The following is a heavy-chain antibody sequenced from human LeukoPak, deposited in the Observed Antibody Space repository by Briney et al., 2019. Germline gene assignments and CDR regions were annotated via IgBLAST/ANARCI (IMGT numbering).Heavy chain of an antibody. CDR3: ARHLAVAGNNYFGMDV. Sequence: PSETLSLTCTVSGGSVSSGGYYWSWIRQPPGKGLEWIGYIYYSGSTNYNPSLKSRVTVSVDTSKNQFSLKLNSVTAADTAVYYCARHLAVAGNNYFGMDVWGQGTTVTVSS. V-gene: IGHV4-61*08. CDR2: IYYSGST. D-gene: IGHD6-19*01. CDR1: GGSVSSGGYY. J-gene: IGHJ6*02.